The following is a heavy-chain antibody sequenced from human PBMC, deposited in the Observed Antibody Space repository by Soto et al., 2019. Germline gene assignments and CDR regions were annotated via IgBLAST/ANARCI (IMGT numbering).Heavy chain of an antibody. J-gene: IGHJ4*02. CDR3: ARLVEMATIRVYYFDY. Sequence: SETLSLTCTVGSISTYYWNWIRQPPGKGLEWIGYIYNIGRTNYNPSLKSRVTISVDTSKNQFSLKLSSVTAADTAVYYCARLVEMATIRVYYFDYWGQGTLVTVSS. V-gene: IGHV4-59*01. D-gene: IGHD5-12*01. CDR1: GSISTYY. CDR2: IYNIGRT.